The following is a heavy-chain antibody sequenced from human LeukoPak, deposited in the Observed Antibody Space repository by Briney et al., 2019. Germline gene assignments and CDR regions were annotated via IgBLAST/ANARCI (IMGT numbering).Heavy chain of an antibody. D-gene: IGHD3-10*01. V-gene: IGHV3-7*04. Sequence: PGGSLRLSCAASGFTFSSYWMSWVRQAPGKGLEWVANIKQDGSEKFHVDSVKGRFTISRDNAKDSLYLEMNSLRAEDTAVYYCARGGQAGTGDFWGQGTLVTVSS. J-gene: IGHJ4*02. CDR2: IKQDGSEK. CDR1: GFTFSSYW. CDR3: ARGGQAGTGDF.